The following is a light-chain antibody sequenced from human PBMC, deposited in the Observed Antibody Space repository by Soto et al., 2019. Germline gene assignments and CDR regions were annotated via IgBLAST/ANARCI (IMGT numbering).Light chain of an antibody. CDR2: EVS. Sequence: QSALTQPPSASGTPGKSLTIPCTGTSSDVGDYNYVSWYQQHPGKAPKLVIYEVSRRPSGVPDRFSGSKSGNTASLTVSGLQAEDEADYYCSSNAGSNNLVFGGGTKLTVL. J-gene: IGLJ2*01. CDR1: SSDVGDYNY. CDR3: SSNAGSNNLV. V-gene: IGLV2-8*01.